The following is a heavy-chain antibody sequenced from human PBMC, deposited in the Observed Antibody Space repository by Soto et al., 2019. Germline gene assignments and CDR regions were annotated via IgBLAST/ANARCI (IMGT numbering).Heavy chain of an antibody. Sequence: SETLSLTCAVYGGSFSGYYWSWIRQPPGKGLEWIGEINHSGSTNYNPSHKSRVTISVDTSKNQFSLKLGSVTAADTAVYYCARGRNVYYDSSGYYYPYYYYYGMDVWGQGTTVTVSS. V-gene: IGHV4-34*01. CDR1: GGSFSGYY. CDR3: ARGRNVYYDSSGYYYPYYYYYGMDV. J-gene: IGHJ6*02. CDR2: INHSGST. D-gene: IGHD3-22*01.